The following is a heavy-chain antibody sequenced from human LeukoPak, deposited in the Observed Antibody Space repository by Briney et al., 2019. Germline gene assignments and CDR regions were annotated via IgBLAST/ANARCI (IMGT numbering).Heavy chain of an antibody. J-gene: IGHJ4*02. CDR3: ARGRPHGNDY. Sequence: GGSLRLSCAASGFTVSSNYMSWVRQAPGKGLEWVSVIYSGGSTTYADSVKGRFSISRDNAKNTLYLQMNSLRVEDTAVYYCARGRPHGNDYWGQGTLVTVSS. D-gene: IGHD4-23*01. CDR1: GFTVSSNY. V-gene: IGHV3-53*01. CDR2: IYSGGST.